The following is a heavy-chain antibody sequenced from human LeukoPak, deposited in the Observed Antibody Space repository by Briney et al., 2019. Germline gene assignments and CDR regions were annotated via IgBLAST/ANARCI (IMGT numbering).Heavy chain of an antibody. CDR1: GGSISSYY. V-gene: IGHV4-59*01. J-gene: IGHJ5*02. CDR3: ARVGTYDYVWGSYSFDP. D-gene: IGHD3-16*01. CDR2: IYYSGST. Sequence: SETLSLTCTVSGGSISSYYWSWLRQPPGKGLEWIGYIYYSGSTNYNPSLKSRVTISVDTSKNQFSLKLSSATAADTAVYYCARVGTYDYVWGSYSFDPWGQGTLVTVSS.